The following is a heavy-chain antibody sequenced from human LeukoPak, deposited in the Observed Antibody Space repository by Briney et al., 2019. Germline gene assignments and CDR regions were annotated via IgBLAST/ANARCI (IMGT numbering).Heavy chain of an antibody. J-gene: IGHJ4*02. CDR1: GGSISSYY. Sequence: PSETLSLTCTVSGGSISSYYWSWIRQPPGKGLEWIGYSYYSGSTNYNPSLKSRVTMSVDKSKNQFSLKLSSVTAADTAVYYCASAEPRGIIWYPYWGQGTLVTVSS. CDR2: SYYSGST. V-gene: IGHV4-59*12. D-gene: IGHD6-13*01. CDR3: ASAEPRGIIWYPY.